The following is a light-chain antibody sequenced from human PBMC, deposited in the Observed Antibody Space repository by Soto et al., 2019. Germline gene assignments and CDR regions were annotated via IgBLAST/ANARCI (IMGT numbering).Light chain of an antibody. CDR2: KAS. CDR3: QQRYSTPRT. CDR1: QTISSW. Sequence: DIQMTQSPSTLSGSVGDRVTITCRASQTISSWLAWYQQKPGKAPKLLIYKASTLKSGVPSRCSGSGSWTDFTLTISSLQPEDYSTYYCQQRYSTPRTFGEGTKVDIK. V-gene: IGKV1-5*03. J-gene: IGKJ1*01.